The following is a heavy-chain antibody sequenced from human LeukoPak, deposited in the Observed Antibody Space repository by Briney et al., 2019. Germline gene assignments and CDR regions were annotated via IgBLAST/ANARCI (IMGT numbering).Heavy chain of an antibody. J-gene: IGHJ4*02. D-gene: IGHD3-3*01. V-gene: IGHV3-7*01. CDR1: GFTFSSYW. CDR2: IKQDGSEK. Sequence: GGSLRLSCAASGFTFSSYWMSWVRQAPGKGLEWVANIKQDGSEKYYVDSVKGRFTISRDNAKSSLYLQMNSLRAEDTAVYYCARNNRGYDFWSGYFDYWGQGTLVTVSS. CDR3: ARNNRGYDFWSGYFDY.